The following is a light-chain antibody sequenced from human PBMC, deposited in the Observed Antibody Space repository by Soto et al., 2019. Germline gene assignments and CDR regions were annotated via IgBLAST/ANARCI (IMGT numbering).Light chain of an antibody. J-gene: IGLJ3*02. V-gene: IGLV7-43*01. CDR1: TGAVTSGYY. CDR3: LLYYGGAQWV. CDR2: SIS. Sequence: QTVVTQEPSLTVSPGGTVTLTCASSTGAVTSGYYPNWFQQKPGQAPRALIYSISNKYSWTPARFSGSLLGGKAALILSGVQPEDEAEYYCLLYYGGAQWVFGGGTKVTVL.